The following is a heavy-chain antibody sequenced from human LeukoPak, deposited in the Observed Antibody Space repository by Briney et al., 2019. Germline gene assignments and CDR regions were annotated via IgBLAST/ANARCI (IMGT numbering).Heavy chain of an antibody. Sequence: GGSLRLSCAASRFSFSNFWMNWVRQAPGKGLEWVAIIKQDGSEKYYVDSVKGRFTISRDNAKSSLYLQMNSLRSEDTAVYYCAGVPGFLIRSWGRGTLVTVSS. V-gene: IGHV3-7*01. D-gene: IGHD2-8*01. CDR1: RFSFSNFW. J-gene: IGHJ5*02. CDR2: IKQDGSEK. CDR3: AGVPGFLIRS.